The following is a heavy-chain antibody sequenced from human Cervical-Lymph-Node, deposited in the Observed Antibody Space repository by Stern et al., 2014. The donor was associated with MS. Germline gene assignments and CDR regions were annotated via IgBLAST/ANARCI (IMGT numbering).Heavy chain of an antibody. CDR2: IDWNDCR. J-gene: IGHJ5*02. CDR3: ARILRWSRDGYNFWFDP. D-gene: IGHD5-24*01. Sequence: QVTLRESGPALVKPTQTLTLTCTFSGFSLTAGGMCVSWVRQPPGKALEWLALIDWNDCRYYNTSLKTRLTISKDTSNNQVVLTMTNMDPVDTATYYCARILRWSRDGYNFWFDPSGQGTLVTVSS. V-gene: IGHV2-70*13. CDR1: GFSLTAGGMC.